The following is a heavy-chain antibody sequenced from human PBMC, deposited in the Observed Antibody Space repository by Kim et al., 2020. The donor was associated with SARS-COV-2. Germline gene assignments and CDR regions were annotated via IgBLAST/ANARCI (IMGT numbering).Heavy chain of an antibody. D-gene: IGHD6-13*01. CDR3: ARRAAGTYYFDY. Sequence: SETLSLTCTVSGGSISSYYCSWIRQPAGNGLEWIGHIYTSGSTKYNPSLKSRVTMSVDTSKNQFSLKLSAVTAADTAVYYCARRAAGTYYFDYWGQGTLVNVSS. CDR1: GGSISSYY. V-gene: IGHV4-4*07. CDR2: IYTSGST. J-gene: IGHJ4*02.